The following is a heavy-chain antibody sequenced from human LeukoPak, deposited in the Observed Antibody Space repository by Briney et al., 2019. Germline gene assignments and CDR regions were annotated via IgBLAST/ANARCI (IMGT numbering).Heavy chain of an antibody. D-gene: IGHD4-17*01. CDR3: AREHGVHYYFDY. CDR2: INHSGST. CDR1: GGSFSGYY. J-gene: IGHJ4*02. Sequence: PSETLSLTCAVYGGSFSGYYWSWIRQPPGKGLEWIGEINHSGSTNYNPSLKSRVTISVDTSKNQFSLKLSSVTAADTAVYYCAREHGVHYYFDYWGQGTLVTVSS. V-gene: IGHV4-34*01.